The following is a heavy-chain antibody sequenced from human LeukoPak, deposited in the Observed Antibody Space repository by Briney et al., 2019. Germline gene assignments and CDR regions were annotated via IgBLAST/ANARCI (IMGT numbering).Heavy chain of an antibody. CDR2: INHSGST. CDR3: ARDWGWELRAFDI. Sequence: SETLSLTCAVYGGSFSGYYWSWIRQPPGKGLEWIGEINHSGSTYYNPSLKSRVTISVDTSKNQFSLKLSSVTAADTAVYYCARDWGWELRAFDIWGQGTMVTVSS. V-gene: IGHV4-34*01. D-gene: IGHD1-26*01. J-gene: IGHJ3*02. CDR1: GGSFSGYY.